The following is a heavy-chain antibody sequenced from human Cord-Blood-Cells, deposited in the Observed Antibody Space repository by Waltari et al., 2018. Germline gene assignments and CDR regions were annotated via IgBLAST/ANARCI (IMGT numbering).Heavy chain of an antibody. V-gene: IGHV4-34*01. J-gene: IGHJ4*02. Sequence: QVQLQQWGAGLLKPSETLSLTCAVYGGSFSGYYWSWIRQPPGKGLEWIGEINPSGRTNYNPSLKSRVTISVDTSKNQFSLKLSSVTAADTAVYYCARAGYRDYSKIFDYWGQGTLVTVSS. CDR2: INPSGRT. D-gene: IGHD4-4*01. CDR3: ARAGYRDYSKIFDY. CDR1: GGSFSGYY.